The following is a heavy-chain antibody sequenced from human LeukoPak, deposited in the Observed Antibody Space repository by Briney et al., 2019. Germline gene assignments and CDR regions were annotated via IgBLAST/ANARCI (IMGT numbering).Heavy chain of an antibody. CDR2: ISWNSGSI. CDR1: GFTFDDYA. D-gene: IGHD3-10*01. Sequence: GGSLRLSCAASGFTFDDYAMHWVRQAPGKGLEWVSGISWNSGSIGYADSVKGRFTTSRDNAKNSLYLQMNSLRAEDTALYYCAKDLSGSYYPPYYYYGMTSGAKGPRSPSP. V-gene: IGHV3-9*01. CDR3: AKDLSGSYYPPYYYYGMTS. J-gene: IGHJ6*02.